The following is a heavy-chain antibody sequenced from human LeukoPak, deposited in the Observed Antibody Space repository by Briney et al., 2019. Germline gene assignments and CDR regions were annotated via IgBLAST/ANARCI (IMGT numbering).Heavy chain of an antibody. V-gene: IGHV3-30*02. J-gene: IGHJ6*03. CDR2: IWYGGGKT. CDR3: ARGAPDCRITRCHTVDHSDYIDV. D-gene: IGHD2-2*01. CDR1: GFSFNNQH. Sequence: PGGSLRLSCAASGFSFNNQHMHGVRQAPGKGLEGVAYIWYGGGKTHDVDCVRGRFTVSRGNSTKPPDLQMNGLRAEDTAVYYCARGAPDCRITRCHTVDHSDYIDVSGKGATVTVTS.